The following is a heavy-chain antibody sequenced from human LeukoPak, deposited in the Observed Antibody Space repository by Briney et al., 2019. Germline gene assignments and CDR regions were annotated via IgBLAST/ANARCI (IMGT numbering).Heavy chain of an antibody. CDR3: ARSSGYYGSYFDY. Sequence: SETLSLTCAVYGGSFSGYYWSWIRQPPGKGLEWIGEISHSGSTNYNPSLKSRVTISVDTSKNQFSLKLSSVTAADTAVYYCARSSGYYGSYFDYWGQGTLVTVSS. J-gene: IGHJ4*02. CDR2: ISHSGST. D-gene: IGHD3-22*01. V-gene: IGHV4-34*01. CDR1: GGSFSGYY.